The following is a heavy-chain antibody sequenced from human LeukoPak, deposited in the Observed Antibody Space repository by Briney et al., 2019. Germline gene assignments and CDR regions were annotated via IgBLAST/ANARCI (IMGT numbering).Heavy chain of an antibody. CDR2: ISSSGSTI. CDR1: GFTFSDYY. J-gene: IGHJ4*02. D-gene: IGHD5-18*01. CDR3: ARDPVGYNYGNFDY. Sequence: GGSLRLSCSASGFTFSDYYMSWIRQAPGKGLEGGSYISSSGSTIYYADSVKGRFTLSRDNAKNSLYLQMNSLRAEDTAVYYCARDPVGYNYGNFDYWGQGTLVTVSS. V-gene: IGHV3-11*01.